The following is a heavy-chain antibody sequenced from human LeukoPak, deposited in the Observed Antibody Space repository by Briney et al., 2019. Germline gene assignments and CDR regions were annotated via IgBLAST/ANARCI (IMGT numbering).Heavy chain of an antibody. CDR2: ISWNSGNI. D-gene: IGHD4-17*01. CDR1: GFTFDDYA. V-gene: IGHV3-9*01. Sequence: AGRSLRLSCAASGFTFDDYAMHWVRQAPGKGLEWVSGISWNSGNIGYADPVKGRFTISRDNSKNTLYLQMNSLRAEDTAVYYCAKDRYDYGTTYWGQGTLVTVSS. CDR3: AKDRYDYGTTY. J-gene: IGHJ4*02.